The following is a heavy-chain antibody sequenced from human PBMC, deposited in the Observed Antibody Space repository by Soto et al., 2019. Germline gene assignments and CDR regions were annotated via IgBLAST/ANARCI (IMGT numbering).Heavy chain of an antibody. V-gene: IGHV3-53*01. Sequence: GGSLRLSCTASGFTVRSNYMTWVRQAPGKGLEWVSIINTYGSTYYADSVKGRFTISRDTSKMFLQMNSLRAEDTAVYYCATRTGPYYYAMNVWGQGTTVTVSS. CDR1: GFTVRSNY. J-gene: IGHJ6*02. CDR2: INTYGST. CDR3: ATRTGPYYYAMNV. D-gene: IGHD4-17*01.